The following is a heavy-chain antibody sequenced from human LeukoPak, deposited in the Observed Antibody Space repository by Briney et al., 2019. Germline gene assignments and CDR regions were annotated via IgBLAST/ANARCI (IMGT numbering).Heavy chain of an antibody. CDR2: FDPEDGET. V-gene: IGHV1-24*01. CDR1: GYTLTELS. J-gene: IGHJ5*02. D-gene: IGHD6-19*01. Sequence: ASVKVSCKVSGYTLTELSMHWVRQAPGKGLEWMGGFDPEDGETIYAQKSQGRVTMTEDTSTDTAYMELSSLRSEDTAVYYCATDRGVLGLVLPYPLPQSGFDPWGQGTLVTVSS. CDR3: ATDRGVLGLVLPYPLPQSGFDP.